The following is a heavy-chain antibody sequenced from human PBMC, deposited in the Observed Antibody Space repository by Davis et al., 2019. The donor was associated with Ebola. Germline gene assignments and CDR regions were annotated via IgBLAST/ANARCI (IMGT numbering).Heavy chain of an antibody. D-gene: IGHD5-18*01. J-gene: IGHJ4*02. CDR1: GFTVSSNY. Sequence: GESLNTSCAASGFTVSSNYMSWVRQAPGKGLEWVSVIYSGGSTYYADSVKGRFTISRDNSKNTLYLQMNSLRAEDTAVYYCERGPRNGYLYYWGQGTLVTVSS. V-gene: IGHV3-53*01. CDR3: ERGPRNGYLYY. CDR2: IYSGGST.